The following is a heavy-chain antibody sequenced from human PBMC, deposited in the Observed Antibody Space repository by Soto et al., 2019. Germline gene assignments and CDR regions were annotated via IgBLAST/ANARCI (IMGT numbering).Heavy chain of an antibody. D-gene: IGHD2-15*01. CDR2: IVVGSGNT. CDR1: GFTFTSSA. J-gene: IGHJ4*02. Sequence: SVKVSCKASGFTFTSSAMQWVRQARGQRLEWIGWIVVGSGNTNYAQKFQVRVTITRDMSTSTAYMELSSLRSEDTAGYYCAAVPLAPPANCRGGSYYNLLVYWGQGTLVTVSS. V-gene: IGHV1-58*02. CDR3: AAVPLAPPANCRGGSYYNLLVY.